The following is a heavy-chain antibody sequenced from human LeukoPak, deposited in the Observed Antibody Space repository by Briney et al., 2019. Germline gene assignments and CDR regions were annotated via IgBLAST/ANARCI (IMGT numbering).Heavy chain of an antibody. J-gene: IGHJ4*02. V-gene: IGHV3-72*01. D-gene: IGHD3-16*02. CDR3: TKERDSHVIYDPDDLDH. CDR1: GFTFSDHC. Sequence: GGSLRLSCAASGFTFSDHCMAWVRQAPGKGLEWIGRIRNKAKSYTTEYAPSVKGRFSISRDDSKYSLCLQLNNPKTDVTEGDYCTKERDSHVIYDPDDLDHWGQGTLVTVSS. CDR2: IRNKAKSYTT.